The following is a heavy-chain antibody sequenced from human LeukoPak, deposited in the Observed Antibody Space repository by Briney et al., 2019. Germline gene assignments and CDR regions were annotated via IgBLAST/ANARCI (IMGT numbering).Heavy chain of an antibody. CDR3: ARVSDYYDSSGRHFDY. V-gene: IGHV1-69*13. D-gene: IGHD3-22*01. Sequence: SVKVSCKASGGTFSSYAISWVRQAPGQGLEWMGGIIPIFGTANYAQKFQGRVTITADESTSTAHMELSSLRSEDTAVYYCARVSDYYDSSGRHFDYWGQGTLVTVSS. CDR1: GGTFSSYA. CDR2: IIPIFGTA. J-gene: IGHJ4*02.